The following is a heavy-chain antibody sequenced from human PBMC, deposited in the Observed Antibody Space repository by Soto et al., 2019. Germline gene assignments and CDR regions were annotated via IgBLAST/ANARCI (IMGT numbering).Heavy chain of an antibody. J-gene: IGHJ4*02. D-gene: IGHD6-13*01. V-gene: IGHV3-64D*06. CDR2: ISSNGGST. CDR1: GFTFSSYA. CDR3: VEDVTAAGTTFLEY. Sequence: GGSLRLSCSASGFTFSSYAMHWVRQAPGKGLEYVSAISSNGGSTYYADSVKGRFTISRDNSKNTLYLQMSSLRAEDTAVYYCVEDVTAAGTTFLEYWGQGTCVTVSP.